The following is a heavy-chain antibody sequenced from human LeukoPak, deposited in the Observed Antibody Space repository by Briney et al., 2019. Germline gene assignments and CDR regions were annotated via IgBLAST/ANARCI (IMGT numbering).Heavy chain of an antibody. V-gene: IGHV3-53*01. CDR2: IYSGGST. CDR1: GFTVSSNY. CDR3: ARAPYSSGWYDY. D-gene: IGHD6-19*01. J-gene: IGHJ4*02. Sequence: GGSLRLSCAASGFTVSSNYMSWVRQAPGEGLEWVSVIYSGGSTYYADSVKGRFTISRDNSKNTLYLQMNSLRAEDTAVYYCARAPYSSGWYDYWGQGTLVTVSS.